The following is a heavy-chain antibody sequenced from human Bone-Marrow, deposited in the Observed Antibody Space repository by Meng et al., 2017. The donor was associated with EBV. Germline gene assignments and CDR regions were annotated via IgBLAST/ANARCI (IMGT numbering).Heavy chain of an antibody. J-gene: IGHJ4*02. CDR2: IWYDETTK. CDR1: GFPFRDYG. CDR3: AKDQGGSYYEYFDY. V-gene: IGHV3-33*06. Sequence: VEVGGSGGGVVQPGRSLRLFCATSGFPFRDYGVHWVRQAPGKGLEWVAVIWYDETTKYYAGSVKGRFTVSRDNSKNTLYLQMNSLRAEDTAVYYCAKDQGGSYYEYFDYWGQGTLVTVSS. D-gene: IGHD1-26*01.